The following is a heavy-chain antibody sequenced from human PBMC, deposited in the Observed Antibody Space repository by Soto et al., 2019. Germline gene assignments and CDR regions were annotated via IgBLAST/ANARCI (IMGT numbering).Heavy chain of an antibody. J-gene: IGHJ4*02. CDR3: ARVSRGVDY. CDR1: GFTFSTYW. Sequence: GGSLRLSCAASGFTFSTYWMHWVRQAPGKGLVWVSRITSDGISTTYADSVKGRFTISRDNAKNTLYLQMNSLRAEDTAVYYCARVSRGVDYWGQGTLVTVSS. CDR2: ITSDGIST. V-gene: IGHV3-74*01.